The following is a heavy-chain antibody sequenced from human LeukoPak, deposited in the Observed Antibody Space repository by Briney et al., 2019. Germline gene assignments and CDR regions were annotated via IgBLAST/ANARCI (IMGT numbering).Heavy chain of an antibody. CDR2: IIPIFGTA. CDR3: ARDRSGYCSGGSCFERYHRDPTNYYGMDV. D-gene: IGHD2-15*01. J-gene: IGHJ6*02. V-gene: IGHV1-69*13. CDR1: GGTFSSYA. Sequence: SVKVSCKASGGTFSSYAISWVRQAPGQGLEWMGGIIPIFGTANYAQKFQGRVTITADESTSTAYMELSSLRSEDTAVYYCARDRSGYCSGGSCFERYHRDPTNYYGMDVWGQGTTVTVSS.